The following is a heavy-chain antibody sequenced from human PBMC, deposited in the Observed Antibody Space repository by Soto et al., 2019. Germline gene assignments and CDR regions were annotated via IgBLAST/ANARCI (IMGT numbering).Heavy chain of an antibody. Sequence: GSLRLSCAASGFTFSSYDMNWVRQAPGKGLEWVSYISSSSSTIFYADSVKGRFTISRDNAKNSLYLQMNSLRAEDTAVYYCARDPYTSGWYGSSFDYWGQGTLVTVSS. CDR1: GFTFSSYD. J-gene: IGHJ4*02. CDR2: ISSSSSTI. V-gene: IGHV3-48*01. D-gene: IGHD6-19*01. CDR3: ARDPYTSGWYGSSFDY.